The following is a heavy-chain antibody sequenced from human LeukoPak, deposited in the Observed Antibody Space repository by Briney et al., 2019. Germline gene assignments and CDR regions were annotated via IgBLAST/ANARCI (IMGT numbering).Heavy chain of an antibody. Sequence: ASVKVSCKASGYTFTGYYMHWARQAPGQGLEWMGWINPNSGGTNYAQKLQGRVTMTTDTSTSTAYMELRSLRSDDTAVYYCARTKDYYGSGSYMIYWGQGTLVTVSS. CDR1: GYTFTGYY. CDR3: ARTKDYYGSGSYMIY. CDR2: INPNSGGT. V-gene: IGHV1-2*02. D-gene: IGHD3-10*01. J-gene: IGHJ4*02.